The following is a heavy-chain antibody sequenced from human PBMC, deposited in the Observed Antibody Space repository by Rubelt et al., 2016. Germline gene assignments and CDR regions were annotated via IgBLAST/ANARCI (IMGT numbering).Heavy chain of an antibody. J-gene: IGHJ4*02. D-gene: IGHD1-26*01. CDR1: GVSFSGYS. CDR2: LNHSGSP. Sequence: QVQLQQWGAGLLKPSETLSLTCAVYGVSFSGYSWSWIRQPPGKGLEWIGELNHSGSPTYNPSLTSRVTISVDTSKNQSPLKLRSVTAAETAVYYCARWWEVLQAFDYWGQGTLVTVSS. V-gene: IGHV4-34*01. CDR3: ARWWEVLQAFDY.